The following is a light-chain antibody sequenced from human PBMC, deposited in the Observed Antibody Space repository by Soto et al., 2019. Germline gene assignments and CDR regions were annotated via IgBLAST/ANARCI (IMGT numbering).Light chain of an antibody. V-gene: IGKV1-13*02. CDR1: QGISLS. J-gene: IGKJ5*01. Sequence: IHLTQSPSSLSASVGDRVTITCRASQGISLSLTWYQQRPGKAPKLLIYDASTFAGEVPSRFSGSGSGTDFTLTISSLHPEDFATYFCQQVDSYPITFGQGTRLEL. CDR2: DAS. CDR3: QQVDSYPIT.